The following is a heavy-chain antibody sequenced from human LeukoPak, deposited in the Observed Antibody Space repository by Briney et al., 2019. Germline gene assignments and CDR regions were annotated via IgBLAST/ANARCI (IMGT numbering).Heavy chain of an antibody. Sequence: GRSLRLSCAASGFTLSSYAMHWVRQAPGKGLEWVAVISYDGSNKYYADSVKGRFTISGDNSKNTLYLQMNSLRAEDTAVYYCARRRDGYSTLDHWGQGTLVTVSS. CDR1: GFTLSSYA. CDR3: ARRRDGYSTLDH. D-gene: IGHD5-24*01. J-gene: IGHJ4*02. V-gene: IGHV3-30-3*01. CDR2: ISYDGSNK.